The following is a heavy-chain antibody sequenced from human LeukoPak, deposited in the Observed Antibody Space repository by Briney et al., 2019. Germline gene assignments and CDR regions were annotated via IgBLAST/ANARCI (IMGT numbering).Heavy chain of an antibody. D-gene: IGHD3-10*01. CDR3: AKGKGLSYYGSGSLSRGGMDV. J-gene: IGHJ6*02. CDR1: GFTFDDYA. V-gene: IGHV3-9*01. CDR2: ISWNSGSI. Sequence: PGRSLGLSCAASGFTFDDYAMHWVRQAPGKGLEWVSGISWNSGSIGYADSVKGRFTISRDNAKNSLYLQMNSLRAEDTALYYCAKGKGLSYYGSGSLSRGGMDVWGQGTTVTVSS.